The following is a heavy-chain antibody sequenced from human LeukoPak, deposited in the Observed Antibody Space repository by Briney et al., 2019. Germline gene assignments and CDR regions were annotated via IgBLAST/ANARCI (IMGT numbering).Heavy chain of an antibody. V-gene: IGHV3-33*01. CDR2: IWYDGSNK. CDR1: GFTFSSYG. J-gene: IGHJ4*02. Sequence: GGSLRLSCAASGFTFSSYGVHWVRQAPGKGLEWVAVIWYDGSNKYYADSVKGRFTISRDNSKNTLYLQMNSLRAEDTAVYYCASALDYYDSRDIDNWGQGTLVTVSS. D-gene: IGHD3-22*01. CDR3: ASALDYYDSRDIDN.